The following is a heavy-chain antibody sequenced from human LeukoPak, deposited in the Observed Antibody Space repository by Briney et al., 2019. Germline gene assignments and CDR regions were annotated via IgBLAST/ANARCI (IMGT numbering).Heavy chain of an antibody. CDR2: ISSSGSTI. Sequence: GGSLRLSCAASGFTFSDYYMSWIRQAPGKGLEWVSYISSSGSTIYYADSVKGRFTISRDNAKNSLYLQMNSLRAEDTAVYYCVRDLYRIVVVPHYFDYWGQGTLVTASS. CDR3: VRDLYRIVVVPHYFDY. CDR1: GFTFSDYY. D-gene: IGHD3-22*01. J-gene: IGHJ4*02. V-gene: IGHV3-11*04.